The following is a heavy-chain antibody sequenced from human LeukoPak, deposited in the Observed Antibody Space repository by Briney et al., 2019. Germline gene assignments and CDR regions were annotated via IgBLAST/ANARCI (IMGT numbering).Heavy chain of an antibody. J-gene: IGHJ4*02. CDR1: GFTFSNYA. D-gene: IGHD6-13*01. CDR2: IRNDGSDQ. V-gene: IGHV3-30*04. Sequence: GGSLRLSCAASGFTFSNYAIHWVRQAPGKGLEWVGVIRNDGSDQYYADSVKGQFTISRDNSKNTLYLQMNSLRPDDTALYNCAKDLHRIAAYYFDYWGQGTLVTVSS. CDR3: AKDLHRIAAYYFDY.